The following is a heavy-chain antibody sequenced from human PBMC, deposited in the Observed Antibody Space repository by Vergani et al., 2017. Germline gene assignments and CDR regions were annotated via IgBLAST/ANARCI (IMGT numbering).Heavy chain of an antibody. J-gene: IGHJ6*02. V-gene: IGHV4-39*07. D-gene: IGHD3-16*02. CDR1: GDSIISRSYY. Sequence: QMQLQESGPGLVKASETLSLTCTVSGDSIISRSYYWGWIRQPPGKGLEWIGSIYNSGNGDSSSSLKSRVTISADTSKNQFSLRLTSVTAADTAVYYCAREGFYDNIRGTYRPPSYYGMGVWGQGTKVTVAS. CDR3: AREGFYDNIRGTYRPPSYYGMGV. CDR2: IYNSGNG.